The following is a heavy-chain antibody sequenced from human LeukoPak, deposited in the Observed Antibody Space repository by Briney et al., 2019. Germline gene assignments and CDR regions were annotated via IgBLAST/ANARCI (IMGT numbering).Heavy chain of an antibody. D-gene: IGHD6-19*01. J-gene: IGHJ4*02. Sequence: ASVKVSCKASGYTFTSYYMHWVRQAPGQGLEWMGIINPSGGSTSYAQKFQGRVTMTRDTSTSTAYMELRSLRSDDTAVYYCARGGSGWETSFDYWGQGTLVTVSS. CDR3: ARGGSGWETSFDY. CDR2: INPSGGST. V-gene: IGHV1-46*01. CDR1: GYTFTSYY.